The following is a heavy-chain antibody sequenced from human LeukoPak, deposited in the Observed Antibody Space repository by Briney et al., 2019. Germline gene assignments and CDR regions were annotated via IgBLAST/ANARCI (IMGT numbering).Heavy chain of an antibody. CDR1: GGSISSGGYY. V-gene: IGHV4-31*03. Sequence: SETLSLTCTVSGGSISSGGYYWSWIRQHPGKGLEWIGYIYYSGSTYYNPSLKSRVTISVDTSKYQFSLKLSSVTAADTAVYYCAREIPRITMVRGAAGAFDIWGQGTMVTVSS. CDR2: IYYSGST. J-gene: IGHJ3*02. D-gene: IGHD3-10*01. CDR3: AREIPRITMVRGAAGAFDI.